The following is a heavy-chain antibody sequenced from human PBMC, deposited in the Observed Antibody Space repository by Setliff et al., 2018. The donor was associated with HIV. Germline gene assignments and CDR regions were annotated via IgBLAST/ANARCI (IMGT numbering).Heavy chain of an antibody. J-gene: IGHJ3*01. CDR3: AMGNSSWPYAFDF. Sequence: ASVKVSCKVSGHTLTELSMQWVRQVAGKGLEWMGHFHPEDGKEIYAQQFQGRVAMTGDTSTDTVYMELSSLTSEDTAVYYCAMGNSSWPYAFDFWGQGTMVTVSS. CDR2: FHPEDGKE. V-gene: IGHV1-24*01. D-gene: IGHD6-13*01. CDR1: GHTLTELS.